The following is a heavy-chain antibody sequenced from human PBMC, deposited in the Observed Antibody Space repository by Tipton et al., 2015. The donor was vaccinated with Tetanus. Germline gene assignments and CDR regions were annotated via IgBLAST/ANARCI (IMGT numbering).Heavy chain of an antibody. CDR2: IDYGGST. V-gene: IGHV4-59*01. CDR3: ARQLWGYWFDP. Sequence: TLSLTCTVSGGSISTYYWNWIRQPPGKGLEWIGYIDYGGSTNYNPSLKSRVSISVDTSKNQFSLKVRSVTTADTAVYYCARQLWGYWFDPWGQGTRVTVSS. D-gene: IGHD7-27*01. CDR1: GGSISTYY. J-gene: IGHJ5*02.